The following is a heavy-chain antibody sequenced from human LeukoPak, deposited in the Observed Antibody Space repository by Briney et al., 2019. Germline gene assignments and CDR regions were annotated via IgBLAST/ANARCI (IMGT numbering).Heavy chain of an antibody. CDR1: GGSISSLY. V-gene: IGHV4-59*01. CDR3: ASEMATTGGLDY. J-gene: IGHJ4*02. CDR2: IYYTGST. Sequence: SETLSLTCSVSGGSISSLYWSWIRQPPGTGLEWIGYIYYTGSTNYNPSLKSRVTMFVDTSKNQSSLKLSSVTAADTAVYYCASEMATTGGLDYWGQGTLVTVSS. D-gene: IGHD5-24*01.